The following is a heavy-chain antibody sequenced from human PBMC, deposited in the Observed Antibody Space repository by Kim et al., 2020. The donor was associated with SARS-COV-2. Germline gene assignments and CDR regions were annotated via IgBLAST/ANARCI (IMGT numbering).Heavy chain of an antibody. CDR3: ARDPAYNDILPGYPVAFDI. V-gene: IGHV3-48*03. Sequence: GGSLRLSCAASGFTFSSYEMSWVRQAPGKGLEWVSYISSSGSTIYYADSVKGRFTISRDNAKNSLYLQMNSLRAEDTAVYYCARDPAYNDILPGYPVAFDIWGQGTMVTVSS. CDR2: ISSSGSTI. D-gene: IGHD3-9*01. CDR1: GFTFSSYE. J-gene: IGHJ3*02.